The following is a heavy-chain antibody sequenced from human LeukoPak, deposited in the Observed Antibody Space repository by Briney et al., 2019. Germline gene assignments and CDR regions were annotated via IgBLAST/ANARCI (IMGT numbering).Heavy chain of an antibody. CDR3: AKVVWSVTRFDY. J-gene: IGHJ4*02. D-gene: IGHD4-17*01. CDR2: ISGSGDIT. CDR1: GFSFSSHA. Sequence: GGSLRLSCAASGFSFSSHAMSWFRQAPGQGLEWVSAISGSGDITYNADSVKGRFTISRDNSKNTLYLQMNSLRAEDTAVYYCAKVVWSVTRFDYWGQGTLVTVSS. V-gene: IGHV3-23*01.